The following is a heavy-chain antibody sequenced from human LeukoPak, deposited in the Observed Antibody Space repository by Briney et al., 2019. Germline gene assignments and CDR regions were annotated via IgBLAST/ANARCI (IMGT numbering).Heavy chain of an antibody. CDR1: GYTFTGYY. CDR3: ARVSGTYYDILTGYPNWFDP. D-gene: IGHD3-9*01. V-gene: IGHV1-2*02. CDR2: INPNSGGT. Sequence: ASVKVSCKASGYTFTGYYMHWVRQAPGQGLEWMGWINPNSGGTNYAQKFQGRVTMTRDTSISTAYMELSRLRSDDTAVYYCARVSGTYYDILTGYPNWFDPWGQGTLVTVSS. J-gene: IGHJ5*02.